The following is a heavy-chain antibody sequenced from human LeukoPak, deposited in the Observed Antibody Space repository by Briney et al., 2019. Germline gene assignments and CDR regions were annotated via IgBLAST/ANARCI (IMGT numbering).Heavy chain of an antibody. Sequence: SETLSLTCTVSGGSISSYYWSWIRQPPGKRLEWIGYIYYSGNTKYNPSLKSRVTISVDTSKNQFSLKLSSVTAADTAVYYCARSHMFSSGWWEYYFDYWGQGTLVTVSS. V-gene: IGHV4-59*01. CDR2: IYYSGNT. CDR3: ARSHMFSSGWWEYYFDY. J-gene: IGHJ4*02. D-gene: IGHD6-19*01. CDR1: GGSISSYY.